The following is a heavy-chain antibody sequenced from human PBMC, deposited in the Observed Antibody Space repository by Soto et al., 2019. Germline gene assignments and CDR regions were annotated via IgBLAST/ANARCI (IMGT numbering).Heavy chain of an antibody. CDR2: ISGSGGST. CDR1: GFTFSSYA. V-gene: IGHV3-23*01. D-gene: IGHD2-2*03. CDR3: AKDLDIVVVPAALSYYYYYMDV. Sequence: EVQLLESGGGLVQPGGSLRLSCAASGFTFSSYAMSWVRQAPGKGVEWVSAISGSGGSTYYADSVKGRFTISRDNSKNTLYLQMNSLRAEDTAVYYCAKDLDIVVVPAALSYYYYYMDVWGTGTTVTVSS. J-gene: IGHJ6*03.